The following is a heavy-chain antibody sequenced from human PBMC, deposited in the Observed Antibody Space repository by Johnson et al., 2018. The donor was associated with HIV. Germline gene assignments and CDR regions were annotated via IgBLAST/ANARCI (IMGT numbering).Heavy chain of an antibody. D-gene: IGHD5-12*01. CDR3: AKERRGLDAFDI. Sequence: EVQVVESGGGLVQPGRSLRLSCAASGFTFDDYAMHWVRQAPGKGLEWVSGISWNSGSIDYADSVKGRFTISRDNAKNSLYLQMNSLRPEDTALYYCAKERRGLDAFDIWGQGTMVTVSS. CDR1: GFTFDDYA. V-gene: IGHV3-9*01. J-gene: IGHJ3*02. CDR2: ISWNSGSI.